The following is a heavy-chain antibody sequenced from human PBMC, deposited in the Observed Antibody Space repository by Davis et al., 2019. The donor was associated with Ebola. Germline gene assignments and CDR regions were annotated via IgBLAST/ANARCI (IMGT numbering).Heavy chain of an antibody. V-gene: IGHV1-18*04. Sequence: AASVKVSCKASGYTFTNYYMHWVRQAPGQGLEWMGWISADNGNTNYAQKVQGRVTMTTDTSTGTAYLDLRSLRSDDTAVYFCARTSIVGTTTTASDIWGQGTLVTVSS. CDR3: ARTSIVGTTTTASDI. D-gene: IGHD1-26*01. CDR2: ISADNGNT. CDR1: GYTFTNYY. J-gene: IGHJ3*02.